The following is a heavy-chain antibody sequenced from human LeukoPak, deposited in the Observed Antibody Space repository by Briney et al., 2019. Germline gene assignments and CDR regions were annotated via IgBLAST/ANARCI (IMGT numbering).Heavy chain of an antibody. V-gene: IGHV4-61*02. CDR1: GGSISSGSYY. CDR3: ARINYYDSSGYYPFDY. CDR2: IYTSGST. D-gene: IGHD3-22*01. Sequence: PSQTLSLTCTVSGGSISSGSYYWSWIRQPAGKGLEWIGRIYTSGSTNYNPSLKSRVTISVDTSKNQFSLKLSSVTAADTAVYYCARINYYDSSGYYPFDYWGQGTLVTVSS. J-gene: IGHJ4*02.